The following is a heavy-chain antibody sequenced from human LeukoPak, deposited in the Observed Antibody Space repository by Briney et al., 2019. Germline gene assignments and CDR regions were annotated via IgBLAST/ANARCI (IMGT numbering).Heavy chain of an antibody. D-gene: IGHD6-13*01. CDR1: GFTFDDYA. Sequence: GGSLRLSCAASGFTFDDYAMYWVRQAPGKGLEWVSGISWNSGIKGYADSVKGRFTISRDNAENSLSLQMNSLRVEDTALYYCAKGRGGYTSSLDHWGQGTLVTVSS. CDR2: ISWNSGIK. CDR3: AKGRGGYTSSLDH. J-gene: IGHJ4*02. V-gene: IGHV3-9*01.